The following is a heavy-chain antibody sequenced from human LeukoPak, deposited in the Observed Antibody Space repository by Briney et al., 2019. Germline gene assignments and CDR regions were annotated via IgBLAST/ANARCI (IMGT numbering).Heavy chain of an antibody. CDR3: ARVSYYYDSSGYPLDY. CDR2: TYHSGST. D-gene: IGHD3-22*01. CDR1: GGSISSGGYY. J-gene: IGHJ4*02. V-gene: IGHV4-30-2*05. Sequence: PSETLSLTCTVSGGSISSGGYYWSWIRQPPGKGLEWIGYTYHSGSTYYNPSLKSRVTISVDTSKNQFSLKLSSVTAADTAVYYCARVSYYYDSSGYPLDYWGQGTLVTVSS.